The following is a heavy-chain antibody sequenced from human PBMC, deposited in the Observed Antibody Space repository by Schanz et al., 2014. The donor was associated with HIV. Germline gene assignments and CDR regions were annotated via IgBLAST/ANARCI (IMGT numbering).Heavy chain of an antibody. Sequence: EVQLVESGGGLVQPGGSLRLSCTTSGFIFSDHFMGWVRQAPGKGLEWVSAISGGGAGTYYADSVKGRLTISRDNSKNTLYLQMNSLRAEDTAVYYCVRDAAGRFSDRSPGYWGQGTLVIVSS. CDR1: GFIFSDHF. CDR2: ISGGGAGT. D-gene: IGHD2-15*01. CDR3: VRDAAGRFSDRSPGY. V-gene: IGHV3-23*04. J-gene: IGHJ4*01.